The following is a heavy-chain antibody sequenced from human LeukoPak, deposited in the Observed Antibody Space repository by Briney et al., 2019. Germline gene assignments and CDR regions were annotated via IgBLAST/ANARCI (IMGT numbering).Heavy chain of an antibody. Sequence: ASVKVSCKASGYTFTGYYMHWVRQAPGQGLEWMGWINPNSGGTNYAQKFQGRVTMTRDTSISTAYMELSRLRSDDTAVYYCARGGYSGYDFYYEDYWGQGTLVTVSS. D-gene: IGHD5-12*01. V-gene: IGHV1-2*02. J-gene: IGHJ4*02. CDR1: GYTFTGYY. CDR3: ARGGYSGYDFYYEDY. CDR2: INPNSGGT.